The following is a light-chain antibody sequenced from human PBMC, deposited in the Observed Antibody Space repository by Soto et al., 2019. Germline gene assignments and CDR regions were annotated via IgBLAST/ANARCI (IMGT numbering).Light chain of an antibody. Sequence: EIVMTQSPATLSVSPGGRATLSCRSSQTVNSNLAWYQQKPGQAPRLLIYDASNRATGIPTRFSGSGSGTDFTLTISSLEPEDFAVYYCQQRSNWPPGFTFGPGTKVDI. CDR3: QQRSNWPPGFT. J-gene: IGKJ3*01. V-gene: IGKV3-11*01. CDR1: QTVNSN. CDR2: DAS.